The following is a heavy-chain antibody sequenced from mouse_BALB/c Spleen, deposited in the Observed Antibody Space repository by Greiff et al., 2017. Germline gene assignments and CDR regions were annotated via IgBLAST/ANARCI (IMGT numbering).Heavy chain of an antibody. CDR1: GYSFTGYF. J-gene: IGHJ4*01. D-gene: IGHD2-3*01. Sequence: EVQLQESGPELVKPGASVKISCKASGYSFTGYFMNWVKQSHGKSLEWIGRINPYNGDTFYNQKFKGKATLTVDKSSSTAHMELLSLTSEDSAVYYCGRSEQIYDGYYDAMDYWGQGTSVTVSS. V-gene: IGHV1-37*01. CDR2: INPYNGDT. CDR3: GRSEQIYDGYYDAMDY.